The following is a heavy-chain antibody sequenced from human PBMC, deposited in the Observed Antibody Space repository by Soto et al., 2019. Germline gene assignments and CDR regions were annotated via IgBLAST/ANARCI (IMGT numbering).Heavy chain of an antibody. J-gene: IGHJ4*02. Sequence: QVQLVQSGAEVKRPGASVKVSCKASGYTFTSYGISWVRQAPGQGLEWIGWISAYNGKTNYTKNLHDRVTMSTDTSTSTAYMELRSLRSADTAVYYCAREDYDFWSGYLTDWGQGTLVIVSS. CDR3: AREDYDFWSGYLTD. D-gene: IGHD3-3*01. CDR1: GYTFTSYG. CDR2: ISAYNGKT. V-gene: IGHV1-18*01.